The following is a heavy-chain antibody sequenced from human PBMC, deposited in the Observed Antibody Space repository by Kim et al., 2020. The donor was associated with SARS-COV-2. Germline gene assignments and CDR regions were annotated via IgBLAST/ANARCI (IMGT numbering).Heavy chain of an antibody. V-gene: IGHV3-48*03. Sequence: GGSLRLSCAASEFTISSYEMNWVRQFPGEGLEWVSYISGSGSMIYYADSVKGRFTISRDDAKNALYLQMNSLRAEDTAVYYCAAGLKHYYYYMDVWGKGT. CDR3: AAGLKHYYYYMDV. CDR1: EFTISSYE. J-gene: IGHJ6*03. D-gene: IGHD6-13*01. CDR2: ISGSGSMI.